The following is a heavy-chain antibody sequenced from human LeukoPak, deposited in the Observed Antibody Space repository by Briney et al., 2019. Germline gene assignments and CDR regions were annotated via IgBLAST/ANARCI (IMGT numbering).Heavy chain of an antibody. J-gene: IGHJ6*03. D-gene: IGHD2-15*01. CDR3: ARRFGYCSGGRCNDIRYYYYYMDV. V-gene: IGHV4-4*09. Sequence: PSETLSLTCTVSGASISSYYWSWIRQPPGKGLEWIGYIYASGSTNYNPSLKSRVTMSVDTSKNQFSLKLSSATAADTAVYYCARRFGYCSGGRCNDIRYYYYYMDVWGKGTTVTVSS. CDR1: GASISSYY. CDR2: IYASGST.